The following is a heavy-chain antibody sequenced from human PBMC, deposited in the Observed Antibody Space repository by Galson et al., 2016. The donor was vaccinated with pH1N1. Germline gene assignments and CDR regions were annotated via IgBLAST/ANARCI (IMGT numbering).Heavy chain of an antibody. CDR1: GFTFSNYA. J-gene: IGHJ4*02. CDR3: AKRDTVGYYYFDY. Sequence: SLRLSCAASGFTFSNYAMSWVRQAPGKGLEWVSNIISTGAGTYYADSVKGRFTVSGDNSKSTLYLQMNSLRAEDTAVYYCAKRDTVGYYYFDYWGQGALVTVSA. D-gene: IGHD2-15*01. CDR2: IISTGAGT. V-gene: IGHV3-23*01.